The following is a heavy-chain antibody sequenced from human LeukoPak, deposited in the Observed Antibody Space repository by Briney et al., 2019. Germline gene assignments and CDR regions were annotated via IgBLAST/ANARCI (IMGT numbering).Heavy chain of an antibody. J-gene: IGHJ4*02. V-gene: IGHV1-2*02. Sequence: ASVTVSCKASGYTFTGYYMHWVRQAPGQGLEWMGWINPNSGGTNYAQTFQGRVTMTRDTSISTAYMELSRLRFDDTAVYYCAREDIVVVPATLDYWGQGTLVTVSS. CDR3: AREDIVVVPATLDY. D-gene: IGHD2-2*01. CDR1: GYTFTGYY. CDR2: INPNSGGT.